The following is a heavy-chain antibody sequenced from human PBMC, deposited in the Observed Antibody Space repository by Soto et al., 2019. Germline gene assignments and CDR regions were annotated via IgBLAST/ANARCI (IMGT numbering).Heavy chain of an antibody. D-gene: IGHD3-10*02. CDR2: ISSSSSVI. CDR1: GFILSDCA. J-gene: IGHJ6*03. V-gene: IGHV3-48*01. Sequence: EVQLVESGGGLVQPGGSLRLSCATSGFILSDCAMNWVRQAPGKGLEWVSYISSSSSVIDDADSVKGRFTVSRDNARNSLYLQMNRLRAEDTAVYYCARDLSSGSNVYYYMDVGGKGTTCTVSS. CDR3: ARDLSSGSNVYYYMDV.